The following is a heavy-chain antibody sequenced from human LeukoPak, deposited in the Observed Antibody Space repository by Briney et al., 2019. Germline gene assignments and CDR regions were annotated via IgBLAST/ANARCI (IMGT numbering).Heavy chain of an antibody. CDR3: ARTPKYFFDDSDSFYFDY. CDR1: GDSIGSYY. CDR2: VYYFGST. D-gene: IGHD3-22*01. V-gene: IGHV4-59*01. J-gene: IGHJ4*02. Sequence: PSETLSLTCTVSGDSIGSYYWNWIRQSPGEEMEWIGYVYYFGSTMYNPSLKSRVNISVNRSTNQFSLSVSSVTVADTAVHFCARTPKYFFDDSDSFYFDYWGQGALVTVSS.